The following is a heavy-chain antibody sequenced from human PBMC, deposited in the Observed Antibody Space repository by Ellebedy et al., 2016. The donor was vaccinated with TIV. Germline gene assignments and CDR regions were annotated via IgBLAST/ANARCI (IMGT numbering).Heavy chain of an antibody. CDR2: INPNTGDT. D-gene: IGHD1-26*01. V-gene: IGHV1-2*02. CDR1: GYTFSDYG. CDR3: ATSGWVVAASSVDFDI. Sequence: AASVKVSCKASGYTFSDYGIAWVRRAPGQGLEWMGWINPNTGDTKYAQKFQGRVTMTRDRSISTAYMELSRLRSDDTAGYFCATSGWVVAASSVDFDIWGQGTLVTVSS. J-gene: IGHJ3*02.